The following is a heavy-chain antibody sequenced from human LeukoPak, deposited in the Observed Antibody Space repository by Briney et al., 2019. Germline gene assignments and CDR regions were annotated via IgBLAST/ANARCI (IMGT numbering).Heavy chain of an antibody. V-gene: IGHV1-69*05. D-gene: IGHD4-11*01. CDR3: AREQYSTPFDY. CDR2: IIPIFGTA. CDR1: GGTFSSYA. Sequence: SVKVSCKASGGTFSSYAISWVRQAPGQGLEWMGRIIPIFGTANYAQKFQGRVTITTDESTSTAHMELSSLRSEDTAVYYCAREQYSTPFDYWGQGTLVTVSS. J-gene: IGHJ4*02.